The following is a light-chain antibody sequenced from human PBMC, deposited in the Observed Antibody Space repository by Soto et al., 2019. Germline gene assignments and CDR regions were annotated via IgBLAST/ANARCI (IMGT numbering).Light chain of an antibody. CDR2: GTS. J-gene: IGKJ1*01. CDR1: QSVSSN. Sequence: EIVMTQSPATLSVSPGERATLSCRASQSVSSNLAWYQQKPGQAPRLLIYGTSTRATGIPARFSDSGSGTEFTLTISSLQSEGFAVYYCQQYNNWPPWTLGQGTKVEIK. CDR3: QQYNNWPPWT. V-gene: IGKV3-15*01.